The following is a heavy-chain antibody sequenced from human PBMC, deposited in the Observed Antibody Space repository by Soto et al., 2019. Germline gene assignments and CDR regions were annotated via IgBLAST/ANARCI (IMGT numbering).Heavy chain of an antibody. CDR2: IYHSGNT. CDR1: TYSISSGYY. Sequence: SETLSLTCAVSTYSISSGYYWGWIRQPPGKGLEWIGSIYHSGNTYYNPSLKSRVTISVDTSRNQFSLKLNSVTAADTAVYYCARDFLSFDPWGQGTLVTVSS. V-gene: IGHV4-38-2*02. CDR3: ARDFLSFDP. D-gene: IGHD3-22*01. J-gene: IGHJ5*02.